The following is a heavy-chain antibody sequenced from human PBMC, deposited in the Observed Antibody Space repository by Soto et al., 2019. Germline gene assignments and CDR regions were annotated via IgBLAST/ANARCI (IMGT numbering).Heavy chain of an antibody. CDR3: SKDLYYCSSWSDYSYGIDV. J-gene: IGHJ6*02. CDR1: GFTFSSYG. V-gene: IGHV3-30*18. CDR2: ISYDGSNK. D-gene: IGHD6-13*01. Sequence: PGGSLRLSCAASGFTFSSYGMHWVRQAPGKGLEWVAVISYDGSNKCYADSVKGRFTISRDNSKNTLYLQMNSLRAEDTAVYYCSKDLYYCSSWSDYSYGIDVWGPRTPVT.